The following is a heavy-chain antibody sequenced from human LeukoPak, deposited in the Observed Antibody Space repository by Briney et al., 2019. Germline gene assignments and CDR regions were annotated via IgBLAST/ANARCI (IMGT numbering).Heavy chain of an antibody. CDR1: GYTFTSYY. CDR2: INPNSGGT. CDR3: AREYDFWSGYLDY. V-gene: IGHV1-2*02. J-gene: IGHJ4*02. D-gene: IGHD3-3*01. Sequence: ASVKVSCKASGYTFTSYYMHWVRQAPGQGLEWMGWINPNSGGTNYAQKFQGRVTMTRDTSISTAYMELRSLRSDDTAVYYCAREYDFWSGYLDYWGQGTLVTVSS.